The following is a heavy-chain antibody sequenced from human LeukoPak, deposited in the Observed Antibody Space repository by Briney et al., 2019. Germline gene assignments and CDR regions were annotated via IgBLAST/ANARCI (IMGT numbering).Heavy chain of an antibody. V-gene: IGHV3-74*01. CDR1: GFSFSTQW. D-gene: IGHD2-21*01. CDR2: INIDGSST. Sequence: GGSLRLSCAASGFSFSTQWMHWVRQALGKGLVWVSRINIDGSSTTYADSVKGRFTISRDNAKNTLYLQMNSLRAEDTAVYYCARDYSGDLFDTWGQGTLVTVSS. J-gene: IGHJ4*02. CDR3: ARDYSGDLFDT.